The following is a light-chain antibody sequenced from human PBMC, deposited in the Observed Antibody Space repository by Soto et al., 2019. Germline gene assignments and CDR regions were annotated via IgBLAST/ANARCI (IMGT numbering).Light chain of an antibody. CDR2: EVS. V-gene: IGLV2-8*01. CDR1: SSDVGGYNY. CDR3: SSYTSSSTLE. J-gene: IGLJ2*01. Sequence: QSALTQPPSASGSPGQSVTISCTGTSSDVGGYNYVSWYQQHPGKAPKLMIYEVSKRPSGVPDRFSGSKSGNTASLTVPGLQAEDEGDYYCSSYTSSSTLEFGGGTKLTVL.